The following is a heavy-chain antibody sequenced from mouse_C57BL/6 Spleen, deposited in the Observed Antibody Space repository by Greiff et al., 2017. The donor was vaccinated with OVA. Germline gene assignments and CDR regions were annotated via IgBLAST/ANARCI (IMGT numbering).Heavy chain of an antibody. J-gene: IGHJ3*01. Sequence: VQLQQPGAELVKPGASVKLSCKASGYTFTSYWMQWVKQRPGQGLEWIGEIDPSDSYTNYNQKFKGKATLTVDTSSSTAYMQLSSLTSEDSAVYYCARGYYYGSSYEFAYWGQGTLVTVSA. V-gene: IGHV1-50*01. CDR3: ARGYYYGSSYEFAY. D-gene: IGHD1-1*01. CDR2: IDPSDSYT. CDR1: GYTFTSYW.